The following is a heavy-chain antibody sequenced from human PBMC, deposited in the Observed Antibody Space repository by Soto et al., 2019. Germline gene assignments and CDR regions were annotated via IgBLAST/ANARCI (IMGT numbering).Heavy chain of an antibody. CDR3: ARDKVGATGY. Sequence: ASVKVSCKASGYTFTGHYMHWVRQAPGQGLEWMGWINPNSGGTNYAQKFQGRVTMTRDTSISTAYMELSRLRSDDTAVYYCARDKVGATGYWGQGTLVTVSS. CDR2: INPNSGGT. V-gene: IGHV1-2*02. CDR1: GYTFTGHY. J-gene: IGHJ4*02. D-gene: IGHD1-26*01.